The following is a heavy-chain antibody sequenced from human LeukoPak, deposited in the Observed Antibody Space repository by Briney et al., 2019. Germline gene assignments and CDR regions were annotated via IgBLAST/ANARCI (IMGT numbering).Heavy chain of an antibody. Sequence: GESPRLSCAASGFTLSSYDIHWVRQPTGKGLEWVSAIATAGDTFYSASVKGRFTISRENAKNSLYLQMNSLRVGDTAVYYCTRGGDGFDPWGQGTLVTVSS. CDR1: GFTLSSYD. V-gene: IGHV3-13*01. J-gene: IGHJ5*02. CDR2: IATAGDT. D-gene: IGHD7-27*01. CDR3: TRGGDGFDP.